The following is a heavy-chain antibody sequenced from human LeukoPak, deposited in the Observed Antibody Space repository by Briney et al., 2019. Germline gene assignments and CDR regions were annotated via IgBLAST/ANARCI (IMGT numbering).Heavy chain of an antibody. V-gene: IGHV3-9*01. CDR2: ISWNSGSI. CDR3: AKDITDCSGVSCQYIFHH. Sequence: GGSLRLSCAAPGFTFYDYAMHSVRQAPGKGLGWVSGISWNSGSIGYADSVKGRFTISRENAKNSLYLQINSLRAEDTSLYYCAKDITDCSGVSCQYIFHHWGQGTLVTVSS. CDR1: GFTFYDYA. J-gene: IGHJ1*01. D-gene: IGHD2-15*01.